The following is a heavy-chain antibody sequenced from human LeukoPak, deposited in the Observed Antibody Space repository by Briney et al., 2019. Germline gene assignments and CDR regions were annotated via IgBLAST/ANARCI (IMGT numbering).Heavy chain of an antibody. Sequence: GGSLTLSCAASGFTFSAYWMGWVRQAPGKGLEWVANVKQDGTQKHYVDSVKGRFTISRDNAKNSLYLQMNGLRAEDTAVYYCARDMEDIVVVIAAYDYWGQGTLVTVSS. J-gene: IGHJ4*02. CDR1: GFTFSAYW. CDR2: VKQDGTQK. V-gene: IGHV3-7*05. CDR3: ARDMEDIVVVIAAYDY. D-gene: IGHD2-15*01.